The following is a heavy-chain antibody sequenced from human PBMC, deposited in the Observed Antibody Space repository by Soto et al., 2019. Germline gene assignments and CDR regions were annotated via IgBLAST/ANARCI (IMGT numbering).Heavy chain of an antibody. J-gene: IGHJ6*02. CDR1: GFTFSSYS. CDR2: ISSSSSTI. D-gene: IGHD6-19*01. Sequence: PGGSLRLSCAASGFTFSSYSMNWVRQAPGKGLEWVSYISSSSSTIYYADSVKGRFTISRDNAKNSLYLQMNSLRDEDTAVYYCARDRNLGQWLVIGGMDVWGQGTTVTVSS. V-gene: IGHV3-48*02. CDR3: ARDRNLGQWLVIGGMDV.